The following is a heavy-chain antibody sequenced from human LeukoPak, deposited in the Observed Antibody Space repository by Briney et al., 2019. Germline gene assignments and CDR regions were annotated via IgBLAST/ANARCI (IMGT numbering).Heavy chain of an antibody. CDR2: ISNDGDT. Sequence: GGSLRLSCAASGFTVSSNYMSWVRQGPGKGLECVSVISNDGDTYYADSVKGRFTISRDNAKNSLYMQMESLRDEDTAIYYCARDTLEYSNSPDALDIWGQGTMVTVSS. D-gene: IGHD4-23*01. J-gene: IGHJ3*02. CDR3: ARDTLEYSNSPDALDI. CDR1: GFTVSSNY. V-gene: IGHV3-66*01.